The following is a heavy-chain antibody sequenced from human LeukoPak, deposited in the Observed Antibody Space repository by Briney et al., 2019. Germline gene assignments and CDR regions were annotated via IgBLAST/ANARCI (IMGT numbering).Heavy chain of an antibody. CDR3: ARESDDFWSGKGAFDI. CDR2: ISAYNGNT. CDR1: GYTFTSYG. J-gene: IGHJ3*02. V-gene: IGHV1-18*01. Sequence: ASVKVSCRTSGYTFTSYGISGVRQAPGQGLEGMGWISAYNGNTNYSQKLQGRVTMTTDTSTSTAYMELRSLRSDDTAVYYCARESDDFWSGKGAFDIWGQGTMVTVSS. D-gene: IGHD3-3*01.